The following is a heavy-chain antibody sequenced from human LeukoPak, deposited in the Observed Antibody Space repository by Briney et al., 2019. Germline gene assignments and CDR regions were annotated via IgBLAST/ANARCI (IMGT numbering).Heavy chain of an antibody. CDR3: ARATYYDFWSGYYAVPGKPNWFDP. J-gene: IGHJ5*02. CDR1: GGSFSGYY. V-gene: IGHV4-34*01. CDR2: INHSGST. D-gene: IGHD3-3*01. Sequence: PSETLSLTCAVYGGSFSGYYWSWIRQPPGKGLEWIGEINHSGSTNYNPSLKSRVTTSVDTSKNQFSLKLSSVTAADTAVYYCARATYYDFWSGYYAVPGKPNWFDPWGQGTLVTVSS.